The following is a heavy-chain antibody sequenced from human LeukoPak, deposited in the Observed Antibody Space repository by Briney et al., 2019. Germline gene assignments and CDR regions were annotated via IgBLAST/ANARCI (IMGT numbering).Heavy chain of an antibody. CDR3: ARGIAVAGMTYTFDY. V-gene: IGHV4-59*01. CDR2: IYYSGST. J-gene: IGHJ4*02. Sequence: SETLSLTCAVYGGSFSGYYWSWIRQPPGKGLEWIGYIYYSGSTNYNPSLKSRVTISVDTSKNQFSLKLSSVTAADTAVYYCARGIAVAGMTYTFDYWGQGTLVTVSS. CDR1: GGSFSGYY. D-gene: IGHD6-19*01.